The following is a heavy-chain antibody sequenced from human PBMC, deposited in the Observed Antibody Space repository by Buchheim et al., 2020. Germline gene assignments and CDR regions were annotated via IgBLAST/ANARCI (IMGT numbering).Heavy chain of an antibody. CDR3: ARGVGSRPYYYYGMDV. Sequence: QVQLQESGPGLVKPSETLSLTCTVSGGSISSYYWSWIRQPPGKGLEWIGYIYYSGSTNYNPSLKSRVTISVDTSKNQFSLKLSSVTAADTAVYYCARGVGSRPYYYYGMDVWGQGTT. CDR1: GGSISSYY. D-gene: IGHD1-26*01. CDR2: IYYSGST. V-gene: IGHV4-59*01. J-gene: IGHJ6*02.